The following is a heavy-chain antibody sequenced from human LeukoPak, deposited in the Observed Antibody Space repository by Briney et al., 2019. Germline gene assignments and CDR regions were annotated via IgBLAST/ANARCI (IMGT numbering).Heavy chain of an antibody. CDR2: IYYSGST. J-gene: IGHJ5*02. CDR1: GGSISSYY. CDR3: ARDAGYYYGSDPNWFDP. D-gene: IGHD3-10*01. V-gene: IGHV4-59*01. Sequence: PSETLSLTCTVSGGSISSYYWSWIRQPPGKGLEWIGYIYYSGSTNYNPSLKSRVTISVDTSKNQFSLKLSSVTAADTAVYYCARDAGYYYGSDPNWFDPWVQGTLVTVSS.